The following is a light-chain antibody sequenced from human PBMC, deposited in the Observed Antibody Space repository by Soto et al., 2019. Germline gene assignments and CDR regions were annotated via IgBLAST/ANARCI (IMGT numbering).Light chain of an antibody. J-gene: IGKJ5*01. V-gene: IGKV3-11*01. CDR3: QQHFNGPIT. CDR1: QSISSF. CDR2: GAS. Sequence: EIVLTQSPGTLSLSPVERATLSCRASQSISSFLAWYQQKPGQAPRLLIYGASNRATGIPARFSGSGSGTDFTLTISSLEPEDFAVYYCQQHFNGPITFGQGTRLEIK.